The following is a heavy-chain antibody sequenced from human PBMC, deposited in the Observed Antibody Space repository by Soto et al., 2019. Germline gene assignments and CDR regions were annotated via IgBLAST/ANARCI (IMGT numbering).Heavy chain of an antibody. D-gene: IGHD6-19*01. CDR2: ISYGGSNK. V-gene: IGHV3-30-3*01. CDR3: ARAYSSGPYYYYGMDV. CDR1: GFTFSSYA. J-gene: IGHJ6*02. Sequence: GGSLRLSCAASGFTFSSYAMHWVRQAPGKGLEWVAVISYGGSNKYYADSVKGRFTISRDNSKNTLYLQMNSLRAEDTAVYYCARAYSSGPYYYYGMDVWGQGTTVTVSS.